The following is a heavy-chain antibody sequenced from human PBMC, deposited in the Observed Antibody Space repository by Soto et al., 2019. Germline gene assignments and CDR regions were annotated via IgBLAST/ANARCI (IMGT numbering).Heavy chain of an antibody. CDR1: GDCSNSSY. V-gene: IGHV4-59*01. CDR2: IYYSGTT. J-gene: IGHJ3*02. CDR3: VSSLVHQWLVHDAYDI. D-gene: IGHD6-19*01. Sequence: ENPYITSTVYGDCSNSSYWAWTRQSPGNGLEWIAYIYYSGTTNYNPSLESRASISMDTSKNQFSLRLTSVTAADTAVYYCVSSLVHQWLVHDAYDIWGQGTFV.